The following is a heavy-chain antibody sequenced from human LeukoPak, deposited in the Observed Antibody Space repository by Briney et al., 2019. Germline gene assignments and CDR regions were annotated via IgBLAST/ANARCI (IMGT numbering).Heavy chain of an antibody. Sequence: GGSLRLSCAASGFTFKNYALTWVRQAPGKGPEWVSGISGTGGSTFYADSVKGRFTISRDNPRNTLFLQMDYLKAEDTAIYYCSKSRVAVPGRLNYFDSWGQGAQVTVSS. V-gene: IGHV3-23*01. CDR2: ISGTGGST. CDR3: SKSRVAVPGRLNYFDS. D-gene: IGHD6-19*01. J-gene: IGHJ4*02. CDR1: GFTFKNYA.